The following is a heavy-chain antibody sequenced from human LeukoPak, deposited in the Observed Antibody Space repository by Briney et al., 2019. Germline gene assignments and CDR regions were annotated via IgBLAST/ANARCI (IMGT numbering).Heavy chain of an antibody. D-gene: IGHD3-10*01. Sequence: GGSLRLSCAASGFTFSDYYMSWIRQAPGKGLEWVSYISSSSSYTNYADSVKGRFTISRDNAKNSLYLQMNSLRAEDTAVYYCARDFKRLGSGSQGDYWGRGTLVTVSS. CDR1: GFTFSDYY. J-gene: IGHJ4*02. CDR3: ARDFKRLGSGSQGDY. V-gene: IGHV3-11*06. CDR2: ISSSSSYT.